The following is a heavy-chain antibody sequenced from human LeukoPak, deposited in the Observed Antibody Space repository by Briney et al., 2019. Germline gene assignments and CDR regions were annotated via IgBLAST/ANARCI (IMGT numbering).Heavy chain of an antibody. CDR3: ARAPERWYSYGSYTYHYMDV. CDR2: IYYSGST. Sequence: SETLSLTCTVSGGSISGYYWSWIRQPPGKGLEWIGYIYYSGSTNYNPSLESRVTISVDTSKNQISLKLSSVTAADTAIYYCARAPERWYSYGSYTYHYMDVWGRGTTVTVSS. D-gene: IGHD3-10*01. J-gene: IGHJ6*03. CDR1: GGSISGYY. V-gene: IGHV4-59*01.